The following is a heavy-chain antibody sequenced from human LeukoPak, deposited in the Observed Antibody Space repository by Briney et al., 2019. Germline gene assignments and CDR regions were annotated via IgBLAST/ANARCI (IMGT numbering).Heavy chain of an antibody. CDR1: GFPFSISG. V-gene: IGHV3-30*02. Sequence: GGSLRLSCAASGFPFSISGMHWVRQAPGKGLEWVTFMRYDGSNKHYADSVKGRFTISRDNSKNTLYLQMNSLRAEDTAVYYCAKDGYTYAFDVWGQGTMVTVSS. D-gene: IGHD1-1*01. CDR2: MRYDGSNK. CDR3: AKDGYTYAFDV. J-gene: IGHJ3*01.